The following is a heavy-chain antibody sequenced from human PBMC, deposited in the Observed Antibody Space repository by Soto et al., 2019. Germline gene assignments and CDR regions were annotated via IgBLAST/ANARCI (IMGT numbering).Heavy chain of an antibody. V-gene: IGHV3-33*08. J-gene: IGHJ4*02. CDR1: GFSVRNYD. CDR3: ASSSGGSYYDY. CDR2: MRYNGSNI. Sequence: PGGSLRLCCAASGFSVRNYDMDWVRQAPGKGLEWIAVMRYNGSNIYYADSVKGRFTISRDNSKNTLYLQMNSSVTAADTAVYYCASSSGGSYYDYWAREPWSPSPQ. D-gene: IGHD2-15*01.